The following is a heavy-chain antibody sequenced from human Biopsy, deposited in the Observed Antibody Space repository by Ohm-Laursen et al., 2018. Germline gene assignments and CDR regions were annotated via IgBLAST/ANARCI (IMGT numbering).Heavy chain of an antibody. J-gene: IGHJ6*02. CDR2: ITGGSTYI. Sequence: SLRLSCTASGVTLSGYKMNWVRQAPGKGLEWVSFITGGSTYINYADSVKGRFTISRDNAKNSLSLQMNSLRAEDTAVYYCARVLLPAAAVHYGMDVWGQGTTVTVSS. CDR1: GVTLSGYK. D-gene: IGHD2-2*01. V-gene: IGHV3-21*01. CDR3: ARVLLPAAAVHYGMDV.